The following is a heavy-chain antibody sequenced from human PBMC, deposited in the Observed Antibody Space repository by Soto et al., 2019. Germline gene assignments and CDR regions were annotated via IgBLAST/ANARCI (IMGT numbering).Heavy chain of an antibody. V-gene: IGHV1-69*13. CDR3: ARDLRGYSGYVGAGFDY. D-gene: IGHD5-12*01. J-gene: IGHJ4*02. CDR1: GGTFSSYA. Sequence: SVKVSCKASGGTFSSYAISWVRQAPGQGLEWMGGIIPIFGTANYAQKFQGRVTITADESTSTAYMELSSLRSEDTAVYYCARDLRGYSGYVGAGFDYWGQGTLVTVSS. CDR2: IIPIFGTA.